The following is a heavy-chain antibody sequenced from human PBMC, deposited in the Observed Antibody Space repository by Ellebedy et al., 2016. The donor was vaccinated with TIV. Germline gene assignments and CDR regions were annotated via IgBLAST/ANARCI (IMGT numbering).Heavy chain of an antibody. D-gene: IGHD3-9*01. J-gene: IGHJ6*02. CDR1: GGSISTYY. V-gene: IGHV4-59*08. CDR2: IYYSGYT. CDR3: ARGPLRYFDWVYYYHGMDV. Sequence: MPSETLSLTCTVSGGSISTYYWSWIRQPPGQGLEWIGYIYYSGYTDYHPSLQSRVTISLDTSKDQFSLRLSSVTAADTAVYYCARGPLRYFDWVYYYHGMDVWGQGTTVTVSS.